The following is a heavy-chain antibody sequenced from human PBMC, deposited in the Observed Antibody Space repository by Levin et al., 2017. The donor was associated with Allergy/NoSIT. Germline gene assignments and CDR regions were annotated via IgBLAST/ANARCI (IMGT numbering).Heavy chain of an antibody. CDR3: ARALSGSYFDY. J-gene: IGHJ4*02. Sequence: PGGSLRLSCAASGFSFSDYPMTWVRQGQGKGLEWVAATSYDGSNKNYADSVKGRFTISRDNSKNTLYLQMNSLRPEDTAVYYCARALSGSYFDYWGQGTLVTVSS. V-gene: IGHV3-30-3*01. CDR1: GFSFSDYP. CDR2: TSYDGSNK. D-gene: IGHD3-10*01.